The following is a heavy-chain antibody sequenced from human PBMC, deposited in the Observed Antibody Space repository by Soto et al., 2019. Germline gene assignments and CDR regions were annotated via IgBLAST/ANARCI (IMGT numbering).Heavy chain of an antibody. J-gene: IGHJ6*03. CDR3: ARQQYCGSSTCYDSLYYQYMDV. Sequence: PSETLSLTCSVSGSSIGRFYWSWIRQSPGKGLEWIGYIYASGSSNYDPYLRSRVTLSVDTTNNQFSLRLSSVTAADTAVYFCARQQYCGSSTCYDSLYYQYMDVWGKGTMVTVSS. CDR1: GSSIGRFY. D-gene: IGHD2-2*01. V-gene: IGHV4-4*08. CDR2: IYASGSS.